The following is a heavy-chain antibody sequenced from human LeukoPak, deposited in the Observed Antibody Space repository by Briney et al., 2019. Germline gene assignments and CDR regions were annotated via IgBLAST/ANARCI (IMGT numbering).Heavy chain of an antibody. Sequence: SETLSLTCAVSGYSISSGYYWGWIRQPPGKGLEWIGSIYHSVSTYYNPSLKSRVTISVHTSKNQFSLKLSSVTAADTAVHYCARHPSHSIAAAGTDWFDPWGQGTLVTVSS. CDR2: IYHSVST. J-gene: IGHJ5*02. CDR1: GYSISSGYY. V-gene: IGHV4-38-2*01. D-gene: IGHD6-13*01. CDR3: ARHPSHSIAAAGTDWFDP.